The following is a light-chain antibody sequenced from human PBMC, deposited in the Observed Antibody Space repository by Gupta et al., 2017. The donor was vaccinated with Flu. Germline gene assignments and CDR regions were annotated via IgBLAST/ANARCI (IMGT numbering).Light chain of an antibody. CDR3: QSYDSSLSGSE. Sequence: QSVLTQPTSVSGVPGQRVTIPCTGSSSNIGAGYDVHWYQQLPGTAPKLLIYGNSNRPSVVPDRFSGSKSGTSASLAITGLQAEDEADYYCQSYDSSLSGSEFGGGTKLTVL. J-gene: IGLJ2*01. V-gene: IGLV1-40*01. CDR2: GNS. CDR1: SSNIGAGYD.